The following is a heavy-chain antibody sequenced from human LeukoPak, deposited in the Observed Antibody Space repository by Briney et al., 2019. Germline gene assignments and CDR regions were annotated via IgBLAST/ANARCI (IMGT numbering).Heavy chain of an antibody. CDR2: IYYSGST. J-gene: IGHJ4*02. V-gene: IGHV4-39*07. D-gene: IGHD6-13*01. CDR1: GGSISSSSYY. Sequence: SETLSLTCTVSGGSISSSSYYWGWIRQPPGKGLVWIGSIYYSGSTYYNPSLKSRVTISVDTSKNQFSLKLSSVTAADTAVYYCARVARRYSSSWWFDYWGQGTLVTVSS. CDR3: ARVARRYSSSWWFDY.